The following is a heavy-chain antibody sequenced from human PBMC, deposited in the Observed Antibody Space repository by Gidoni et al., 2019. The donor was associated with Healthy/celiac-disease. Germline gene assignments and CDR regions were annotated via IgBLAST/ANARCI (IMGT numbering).Heavy chain of an antibody. CDR1: GFTFRSYW. V-gene: IGHV3-7*01. Sequence: EVQLVESGGGLVQPVGSLRLSCATSGFTFRSYWMSWVLRAPGKGREWVANIKQDGSEKYYVDSVKGRFTISRDNAKNSLYLQMNSLRAEDTAVYYCARDPSLISFVYPESTVVTPGYFDYWGQGTLVTVSS. CDR3: ARDPSLISFVYPESTVVTPGYFDY. D-gene: IGHD4-17*01. CDR2: IKQDGSEK. J-gene: IGHJ4*02.